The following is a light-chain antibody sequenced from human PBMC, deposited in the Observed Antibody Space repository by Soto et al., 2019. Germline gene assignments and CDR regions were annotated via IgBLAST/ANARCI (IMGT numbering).Light chain of an antibody. V-gene: IGLV2-14*01. Sequence: QSALTQPASVSGSPGQSITISCTGTSSDIGGYTYVSWYQQHPGKAPKLMIYDVTNRPSGVSTRFSGSKSGNTASLTISGLQPEDEADYYCSSYTTSITLDVFGGGTKLTVL. CDR1: SSDIGGYTY. J-gene: IGLJ3*02. CDR2: DVT. CDR3: SSYTTSITLDV.